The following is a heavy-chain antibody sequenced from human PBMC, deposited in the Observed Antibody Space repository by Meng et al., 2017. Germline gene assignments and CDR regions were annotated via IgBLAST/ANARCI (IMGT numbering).Heavy chain of an antibody. CDR1: GYTFTGYY. V-gene: IGHV1-2*02. Sequence: ASVKVSCKASGYTFTGYYMHWVRQAPGQGLEWMGWINPNSGGTNYAQKFQGRVTMTRDTSISTAYMELSRLRSDDTAVYYCARDRQYSGSYHDLVNWGQGTLVTAPQ. D-gene: IGHD1-26*01. CDR3: ARDRQYSGSYHDLVN. CDR2: INPNSGGT. J-gene: IGHJ4*02.